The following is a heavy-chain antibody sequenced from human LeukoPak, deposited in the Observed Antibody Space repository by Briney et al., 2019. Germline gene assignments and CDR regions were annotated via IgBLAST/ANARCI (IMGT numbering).Heavy chain of an antibody. CDR3: ARQGSVDGDYAPLGF. J-gene: IGHJ4*02. V-gene: IGHV4-59*08. CDR2: IYYSGST. CDR1: GGSISSYY. D-gene: IGHD4-17*01. Sequence: SETLSLTCTVSGGSISSYYWSWIRQPPGKGLEWIGYIYYSGSTNYNPSLKSRVTLSVDTSKNQLSLRLTSVTAADTAVYYCARQGSVDGDYAPLGFWGQGTLVTVSS.